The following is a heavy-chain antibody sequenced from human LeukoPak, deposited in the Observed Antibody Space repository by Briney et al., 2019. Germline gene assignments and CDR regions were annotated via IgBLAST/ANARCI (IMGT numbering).Heavy chain of an antibody. V-gene: IGHV4-4*08. CDR2: IYTSGST. Sequence: SETLSLTCAVSGGSFSGYYLSWIRQPPVKGLEWIGRIYTSGSTNYNPSLKSRVTITVDTTKNQFSLKLSSVTAADTAVYYYARDRPGYDILTGYFQEVDWFDPWGQGPVVTVSS. D-gene: IGHD3-9*01. J-gene: IGHJ5*02. CDR3: ARDRPGYDILTGYFQEVDWFDP. CDR1: GGSFSGYY.